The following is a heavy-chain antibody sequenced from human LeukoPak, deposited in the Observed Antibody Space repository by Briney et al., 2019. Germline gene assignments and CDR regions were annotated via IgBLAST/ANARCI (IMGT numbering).Heavy chain of an antibody. D-gene: IGHD1-26*01. CDR2: IYYSGST. CDR3: ARQGDSGSYYLKYYYYYGMDV. J-gene: IGHJ6*02. V-gene: IGHV4-39*01. Sequence: SETLSLTCAVYGGSFSGYYWGWIRQPPGKGLEWIGSIYYSGSTYYNPSLKSRVTISVDTSKNQFSLKLSSVTAADTAVYYCARQGDSGSYYLKYYYYYGMDVWGQGTTVTVSS. CDR1: GGSFSGYY.